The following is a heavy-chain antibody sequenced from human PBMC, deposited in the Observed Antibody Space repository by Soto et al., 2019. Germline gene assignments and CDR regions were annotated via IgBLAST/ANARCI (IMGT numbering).Heavy chain of an antibody. CDR2: IYYSGST. Sequence: QVQLQESGPGLVKPSETLSLTCTVSGGSISSYYWSWIRQPPGKGLEWIGYIYYSGSTNYNPSLKSRVTISVDTSKNQFSLKLSSVTAADTAVYYCARGVPDHYYYYGMDVWGQGTTVTVSS. D-gene: IGHD1-1*01. CDR1: GGSISSYY. V-gene: IGHV4-59*01. J-gene: IGHJ6*02. CDR3: ARGVPDHYYYYGMDV.